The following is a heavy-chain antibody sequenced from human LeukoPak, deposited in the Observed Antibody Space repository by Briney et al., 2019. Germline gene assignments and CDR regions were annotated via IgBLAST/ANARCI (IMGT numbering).Heavy chain of an antibody. CDR3: ARREMALRATDY. Sequence: TSETLSLTCTVSGYSISSGYYWGWIRQPPGKGLEWIGSIYYSGSTYYNPSLKSRVTISVDTSKNQFSLKLSSVTAADTAVYYCARREMALRATDYWGQGTLVTVSS. CDR2: IYYSGST. D-gene: IGHD5-24*01. J-gene: IGHJ4*02. CDR1: GYSISSGYY. V-gene: IGHV4-38-2*02.